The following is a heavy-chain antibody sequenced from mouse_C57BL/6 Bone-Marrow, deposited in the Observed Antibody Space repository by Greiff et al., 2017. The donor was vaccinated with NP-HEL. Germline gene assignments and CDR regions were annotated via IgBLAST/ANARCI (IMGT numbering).Heavy chain of an antibody. CDR3: ARPVVATDYAMDY. Sequence: LVKPGASVKIPCKASGYTFTDYNMDWVKQSHGKSLEWIGDINPNNGGTIYNQKFKGKATLTVDKSSSTAYMELRSLTSEDTAVYYCARPVVATDYAMDYWGQGTSVTVSS. V-gene: IGHV1-18*01. D-gene: IGHD1-1*01. CDR2: INPNNGGT. J-gene: IGHJ4*01. CDR1: GYTFTDYN.